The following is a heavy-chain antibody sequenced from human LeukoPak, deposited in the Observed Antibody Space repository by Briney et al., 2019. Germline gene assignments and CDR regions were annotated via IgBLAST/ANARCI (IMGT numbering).Heavy chain of an antibody. V-gene: IGHV3-33*01. Sequence: GGSLRLSCAASGFTFSSYGMHWVRQAPGKGLEWVAVIWYDGSNKYYADSVKGRFTISRDNSKNTLYLQINSLRAEDTAVYYCARAHEYSYGSAPYYYYGMDVWGQGTTVTVSS. CDR2: IWYDGSNK. CDR3: ARAHEYSYGSAPYYYYGMDV. J-gene: IGHJ6*02. D-gene: IGHD5-18*01. CDR1: GFTFSSYG.